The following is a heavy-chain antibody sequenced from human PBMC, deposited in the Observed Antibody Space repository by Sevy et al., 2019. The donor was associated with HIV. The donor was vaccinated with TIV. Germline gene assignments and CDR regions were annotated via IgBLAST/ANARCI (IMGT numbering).Heavy chain of an antibody. CDR2: INWNGGNT. D-gene: IGHD3-22*01. CDR3: AWCIRYDSSGYGFYFDY. J-gene: IGHJ4*02. CDR1: GFTFDDYG. Sequence: GGSLRLSCAASGFTFDDYGMTWVRQAPGKGLEWVSGINWNGGNTGYADSVKGRLTICRDNAKNSLYLQMNSLRAEDTTVYHVAWCIRYDSSGYGFYFDYWGQGTLVTVSS. V-gene: IGHV3-20*01.